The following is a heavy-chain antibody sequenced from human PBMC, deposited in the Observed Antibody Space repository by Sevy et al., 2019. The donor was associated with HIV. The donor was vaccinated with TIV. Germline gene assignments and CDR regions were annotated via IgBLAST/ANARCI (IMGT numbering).Heavy chain of an antibody. D-gene: IGHD2-2*01. CDR1: GFTFSSYS. V-gene: IGHV3-21*01. CDR3: ARGPRDIVVVPAAPGDPGRGGMDV. Sequence: GGSLRLSCAASGFTFSSYSMNWVRQAPGKGLEWVSSISSSSSYIYYADSVKGRFTISRDNAKNSRYLQMNSLRAEDTAVYYCARGPRDIVVVPAAPGDPGRGGMDVWGQGTTVTVSS. J-gene: IGHJ6*02. CDR2: ISSSSSYI.